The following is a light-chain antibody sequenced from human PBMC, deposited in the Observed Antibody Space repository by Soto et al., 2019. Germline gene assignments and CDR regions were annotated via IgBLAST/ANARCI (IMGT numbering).Light chain of an antibody. CDR2: DAS. CDR1: QDISNY. Sequence: DIQMTQSPSSLSASVGDRVTITCQASQDISNYLNWYQQKPGKAPKLLIYDASNLETGVPSRFSGSGSGTDFTFTISSLQPEDIATYYCQHFGTFGQGTKLEIK. V-gene: IGKV1-33*01. CDR3: QHFGT. J-gene: IGKJ2*01.